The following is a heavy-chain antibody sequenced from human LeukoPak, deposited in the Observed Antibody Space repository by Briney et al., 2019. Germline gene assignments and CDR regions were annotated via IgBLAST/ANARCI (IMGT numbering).Heavy chain of an antibody. V-gene: IGHV4-59*01. D-gene: IGHD4-17*01. CDR2: IYYSGST. CDR3: ARGFGDYVRYFDF. CDR1: GGSISSYY. J-gene: IGHJ4*02. Sequence: SETLSLTCTVSGGSISSYYWSWIRQPPGKGLEWIGYIYYSGSTYYNPSLKSRVTISVDTSKNQFSLKLSSVTAADTAMYHCARGFGDYVRYFDFWGQGTLVTVSS.